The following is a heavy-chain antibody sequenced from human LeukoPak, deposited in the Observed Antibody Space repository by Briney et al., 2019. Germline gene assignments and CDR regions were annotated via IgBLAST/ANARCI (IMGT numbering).Heavy chain of an antibody. V-gene: IGHV3-23*01. CDR2: ISGSGGST. CDR1: GFTFSSYA. Sequence: GGSLRLSCAASGFTFSSYAMSWDRQAPGKGLEWVSAISGSGGSTYYADSVKGRFTISRDNSKNTLYLQMNSLRAEDTAVYYCAKGIMITFGGATDAFDIWGQGTMVTVSS. J-gene: IGHJ3*02. CDR3: AKGIMITFGGATDAFDI. D-gene: IGHD3-16*01.